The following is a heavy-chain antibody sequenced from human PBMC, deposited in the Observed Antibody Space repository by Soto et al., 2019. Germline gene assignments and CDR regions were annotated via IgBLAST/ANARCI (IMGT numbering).Heavy chain of an antibody. D-gene: IGHD3-16*01. Sequence: QVQLVESGGGVVQPGRSLRLSCAASGFTFSGYGMHWVRQAPGKGLEWVAVISYDGSNKYYADSVKGRFTISRDNSKNTLYLQMNSLRAEYTAVYYYANDHGGYSFDYWGQGTLVTVSS. CDR1: GFTFSGYG. CDR2: ISYDGSNK. J-gene: IGHJ4*02. CDR3: ANDHGGYSFDY. V-gene: IGHV3-30*18.